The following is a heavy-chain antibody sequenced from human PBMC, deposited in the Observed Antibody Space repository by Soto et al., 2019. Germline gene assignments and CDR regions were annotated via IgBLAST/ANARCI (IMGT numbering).Heavy chain of an antibody. CDR3: ARAVCSSSHRCYFDY. CDR2: ISSNGGST. D-gene: IGHD6-13*01. CDR1: GFTFSSYA. J-gene: IGHJ4*02. Sequence: EVQLVESGEGLVQPGGSLRLSCAASGFTFSSYAMHWVRQAPGKGLEYVSAISSNGGSTYYADSVKGRFTISRDNSKNTLYLQMGNLRAEDMAVYYCARAVCSSSHRCYFDYWGQGTLVTVSS. V-gene: IGHV3-64*02.